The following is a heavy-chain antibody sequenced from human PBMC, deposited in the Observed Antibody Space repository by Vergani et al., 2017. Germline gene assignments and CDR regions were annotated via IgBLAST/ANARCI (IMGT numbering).Heavy chain of an antibody. CDR1: GGSISSYY. CDR2: IYYSGST. CDR3: ARGIAAAGTSVPFDY. J-gene: IGHJ4*02. Sequence: QVQLQESGPGLVKPSETLSLTCTVSGGSISSYYWSWIRQPPGEGLEWIGYIYYSGSTNYNPSLKSRVTISVDTAKNQFSLNLTSVTAADTAVFYCARGIAAAGTSVPFDYWGQGTLVTVSS. D-gene: IGHD6-13*01. V-gene: IGHV4-59*01.